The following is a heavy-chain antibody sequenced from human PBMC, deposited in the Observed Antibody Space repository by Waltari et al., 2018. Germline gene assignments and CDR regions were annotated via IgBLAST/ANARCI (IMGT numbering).Heavy chain of an antibody. D-gene: IGHD5-12*01. V-gene: IGHV4-39*07. CDR3: VRGYPDIVATISDY. CDR1: RSSIRNHNYY. J-gene: IGHJ4*02. Sequence: QLQLQASGPGLVKPSETLSLTCPVPRSSIRNHNYYWGWVRQPPGKGREWIGSFYKSGTTYYNPSLKSRVTISVDTSNNQFSLKLNSVTAADTAVYYCVRGYPDIVATISDYWGQGTLVIVSS. CDR2: FYKSGTT.